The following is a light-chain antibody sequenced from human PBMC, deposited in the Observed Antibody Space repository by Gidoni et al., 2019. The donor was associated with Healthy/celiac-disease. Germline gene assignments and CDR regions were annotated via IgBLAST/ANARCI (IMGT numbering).Light chain of an antibody. Sequence: EIVLTQSPATLSLSPGERATLSCRASQSVSSYLAWYQQKPGQAHRLLIYDASSGSVTDFTLTISSLEPEDFAVYYCQQRSNWLTFGGGTKVEIK. CDR2: DAS. CDR1: QSVSSY. V-gene: IGKV3-11*01. J-gene: IGKJ4*01. CDR3: QQRSNWLT.